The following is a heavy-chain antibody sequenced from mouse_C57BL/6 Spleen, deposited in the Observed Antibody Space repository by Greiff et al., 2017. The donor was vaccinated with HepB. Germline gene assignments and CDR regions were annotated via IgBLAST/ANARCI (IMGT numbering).Heavy chain of an antibody. CDR1: GYTFTGYW. V-gene: IGHV1-9*01. Sequence: QVQLQQSGAELMKPGASVKFSCKATGYTFTGYWIEWVKQRPGHGLEWIGEILPGSGSTNYNEKFKGKATFTAETSSNTAYMQLSSLTTADSAIYYSATGYGSSRYYFDYWGQGTTLTVSS. J-gene: IGHJ2*01. CDR2: ILPGSGST. D-gene: IGHD1-1*01. CDR3: ATGYGSSRYYFDY.